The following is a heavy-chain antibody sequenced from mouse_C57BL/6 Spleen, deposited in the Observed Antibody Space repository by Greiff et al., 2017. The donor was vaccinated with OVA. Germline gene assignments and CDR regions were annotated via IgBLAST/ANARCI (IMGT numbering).Heavy chain of an antibody. CDR2: IYPGDGDT. J-gene: IGHJ1*03. Sequence: VKLMESGAELVKPGASVKISCKASGYAFSSYWMNWVKQRPGKGLEWIGQIYPGDGDTNYNGKFKGKATLTADKSSSTAYMQLSSLTSEDSAVYFCARSGTVVARYFDVWGTGTTVTVSS. CDR3: ARSGTVVARYFDV. CDR1: GYAFSSYW. V-gene: IGHV1-80*01. D-gene: IGHD1-1*01.